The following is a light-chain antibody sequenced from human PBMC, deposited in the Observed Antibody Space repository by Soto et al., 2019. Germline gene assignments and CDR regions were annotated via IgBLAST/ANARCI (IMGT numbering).Light chain of an antibody. CDR1: QTVRNN. CDR2: GAS. Sequence: EIVMTQSPATLSMSPGERVSISCRASQTVRNNLAWYQQKPGQAPRLLIYGASSRAIGGAARFSGSGSGTEFTLTITSLQSEDFAVYYCQQYHKWPPFTFGGGTVVEIK. J-gene: IGKJ4*01. CDR3: QQYHKWPPFT. V-gene: IGKV3-15*01.